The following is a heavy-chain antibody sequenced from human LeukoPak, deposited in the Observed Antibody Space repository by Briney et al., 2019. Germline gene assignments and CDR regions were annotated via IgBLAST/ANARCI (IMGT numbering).Heavy chain of an antibody. D-gene: IGHD5-18*01. CDR1: GFRFSAYA. J-gene: IGHJ6*02. V-gene: IGHV3-30-3*01. CDR3: AREEYRYGLGALDV. CDR2: ISIDGNTQ. Sequence: GGSLRLSCTASGFRFSAYAMQWVRQAPGKGLEWVAVISIDGNTQYYADSVRGRFSISRDNSRNTLYLEMSSLRGEDTGIFYCAREEYRYGLGALDVWGQGTTVTVSS.